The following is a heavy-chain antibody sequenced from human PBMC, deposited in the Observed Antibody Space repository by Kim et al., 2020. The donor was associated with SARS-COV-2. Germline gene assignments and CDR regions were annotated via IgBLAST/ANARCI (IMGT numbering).Heavy chain of an antibody. CDR2: ISYDGSNK. D-gene: IGHD3-22*01. J-gene: IGHJ6*01. CDR3: ARSRYYDSSGYPPAGYY. Sequence: GGSLRLSCAASGFTFSSYAMHWVRQAPGKGLEWVAVISYDGSNKYYADSVKGRFTISRDNSKNTLYLQMNSLRAEDTAVYYCARSRYYDSSGYPPAGYY. V-gene: IGHV3-30-3*01. CDR1: GFTFSSYA.